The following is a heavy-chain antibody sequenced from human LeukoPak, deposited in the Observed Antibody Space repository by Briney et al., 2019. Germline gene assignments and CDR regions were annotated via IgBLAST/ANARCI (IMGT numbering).Heavy chain of an antibody. J-gene: IGHJ6*02. CDR2: IYSGGNT. CDR1: GFTVSSNY. Sequence: PGGSLRLSCVASGFTVSSNYVSWVRQAPGKGLEWVSIIYSGGNTYYADSVKGRFTISRDNAKNSLYLQMNSLRAEDTAVYYCARDVLAYGMDVWGQGTTVTVSS. V-gene: IGHV3-53*01. D-gene: IGHD3-10*02. CDR3: ARDVLAYGMDV.